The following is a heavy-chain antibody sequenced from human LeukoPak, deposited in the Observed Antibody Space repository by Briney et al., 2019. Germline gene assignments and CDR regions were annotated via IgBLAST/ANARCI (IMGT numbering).Heavy chain of an antibody. CDR2: IYYSGST. D-gene: IGHD6-13*01. V-gene: IGHV4-39*01. J-gene: IGHJ4*02. CDR1: GGSISSSSYY. CDR3: ARGYSSSWSDYCDY. Sequence: SENLSLTCTVSGGSISSSSYYWRWIRQPPGKGLEWIGSIYYSGSTYYNPSLKSRVTISVDTSKNQFSLKLSSVTSAGTAVYYYARGYSSSWSDYCDYWGQGTLVTVSS.